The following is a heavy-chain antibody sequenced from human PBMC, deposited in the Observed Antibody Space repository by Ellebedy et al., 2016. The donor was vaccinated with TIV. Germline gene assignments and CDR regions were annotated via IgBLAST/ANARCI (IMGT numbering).Heavy chain of an antibody. V-gene: IGHV3-74*01. Sequence: GESLKISXATSGFTLSSYWMHWVRQAPGKGLMWVSRIRFDGSSTSYADSVKGRFLISRDNAKNTLHLQMNSLRAEDTAVYYCARRGAVPGTLDNWGQGTLVTVSS. CDR3: ARRGAVPGTLDN. J-gene: IGHJ4*02. D-gene: IGHD2-15*01. CDR2: IRFDGSST. CDR1: GFTLSSYW.